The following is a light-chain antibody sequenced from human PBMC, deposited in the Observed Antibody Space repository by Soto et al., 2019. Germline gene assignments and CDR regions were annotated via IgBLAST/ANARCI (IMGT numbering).Light chain of an antibody. CDR3: SSYTSSVTMV. CDR1: SSDVGGYNY. Sequence: QSVLTQPASVSGSPGQSITISCTGTSSDVGGYNYVHWYQQHPGKAPKLIIYDVTNRPSGISNRFSGSKSGNTASLTISGLRTEDEATYYCSSYTSSVTMVFGGGTKVTVL. CDR2: DVT. J-gene: IGLJ2*01. V-gene: IGLV2-14*03.